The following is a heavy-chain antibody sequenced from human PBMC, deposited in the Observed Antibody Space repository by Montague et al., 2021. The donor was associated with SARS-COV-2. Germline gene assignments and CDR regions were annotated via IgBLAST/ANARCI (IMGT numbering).Heavy chain of an antibody. CDR2: INYGGST. D-gene: IGHD1-1*01. CDR3: ARGAPGY. CDR1: GGSISSSSYY. Sequence: SETLSLTCTVSGGSISSSSYYWGWIRQPPGGGLEWIGQINYGGSTKYNPSLRSRVTISIDTSKNQFSLKLTSVTAADTAVYYCARGAPGYWGQGTLVTVSS. V-gene: IGHV4-39*07. J-gene: IGHJ4*02.